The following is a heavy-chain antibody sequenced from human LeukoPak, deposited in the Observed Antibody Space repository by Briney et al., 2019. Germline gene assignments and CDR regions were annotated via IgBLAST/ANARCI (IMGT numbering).Heavy chain of an antibody. CDR1: VGSTSNYY. CDR2: IHNSGST. CDR3: ARGGGWGNWNDAVDY. J-gene: IGHJ4*02. V-gene: IGHV4-59*01. D-gene: IGHD1-1*01. Sequence: PSQTLSLTRTVSVGSTSNYYWSWIPQTPGKRLECIGYIHNSGSTKDHPSLTTPISISVDTSKSQFSLKVNSVTAADTAVYYCARGGGWGNWNDAVDYGGQGTLVT.